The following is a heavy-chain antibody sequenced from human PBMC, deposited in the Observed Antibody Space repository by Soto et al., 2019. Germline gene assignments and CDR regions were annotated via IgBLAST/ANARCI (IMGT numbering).Heavy chain of an antibody. V-gene: IGHV4-30-4*01. J-gene: IGHJ5*02. D-gene: IGHD6-13*01. CDR3: ARFIAARTFWFDP. Sequence: SETLSLTCTVSGGSISSGDYYWSWIRQPPGKGLEWIGYIYYSGSTYYNPSLKSRVTISVDTSKNQFSLKLSSVTAADTAVYYCARFIAARTFWFDPWGQGTLVTVSS. CDR2: IYYSGST. CDR1: GGSISSGDYY.